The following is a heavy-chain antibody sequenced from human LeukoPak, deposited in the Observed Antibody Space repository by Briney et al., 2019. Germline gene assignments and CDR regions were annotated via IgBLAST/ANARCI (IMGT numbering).Heavy chain of an antibody. V-gene: IGHV1-2*02. CDR3: ARGGEDYGSGSFLADAFDI. J-gene: IGHJ3*02. CDR1: GYTFTGYY. D-gene: IGHD3-10*01. Sequence: ASVKVSCKASGYTFTGYYMHWVRQAPGQGLEWMGWINPNSGGTNYAQKFQGRVTMTRDTSISTAYMELSRLRSDDTAVYYCARGGEDYGSGSFLADAFDIWGQGTMVTVSS. CDR2: INPNSGGT.